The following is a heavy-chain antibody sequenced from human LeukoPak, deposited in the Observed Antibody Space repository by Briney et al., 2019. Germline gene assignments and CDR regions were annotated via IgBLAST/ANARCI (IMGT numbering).Heavy chain of an antibody. CDR2: IKQDGSEK. Sequence: GGSLRLSCAASGFTFSSYWMSWVRQAPGKGLGWVANIKQDGSEKYYVDSVKGRFTISRDNAKNSLYLQMNSLRAEDTAVYYCARTQGRWYIYFDYWGQGTLVTVSS. CDR1: GFTFSSYW. D-gene: IGHD6-13*01. V-gene: IGHV3-7*01. J-gene: IGHJ4*02. CDR3: ARTQGRWYIYFDY.